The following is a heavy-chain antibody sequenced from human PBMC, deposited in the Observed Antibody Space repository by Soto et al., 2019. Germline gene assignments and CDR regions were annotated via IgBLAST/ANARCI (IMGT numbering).Heavy chain of an antibody. D-gene: IGHD2-2*01. CDR2: IRSKAYGETT. CDR1: GFTFGDYA. J-gene: IGHJ6*02. V-gene: IGHV3-49*03. Sequence: HTGGSLRLSCTGSGFTFGDYAMSWSRQAPGKGLEWVGVIRSKAYGETTDYAASVKGRFTILRDDSKSIAYLQMNSLQSEDTGVYYCTRYTYTSRYSYFGMDVWGHGTTVTVSS. CDR3: TRYTYTSRYSYFGMDV.